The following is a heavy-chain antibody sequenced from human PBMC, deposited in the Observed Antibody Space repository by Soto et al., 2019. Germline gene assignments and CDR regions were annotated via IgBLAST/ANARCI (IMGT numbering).Heavy chain of an antibody. CDR2: IKQDGSEK. Sequence: GGSLRLSCAASGFTFSSYWMSWVRQAPGKGLEWVANIKQDGSEKYYVDSVKGRFTISRDNAKNSLYLQMNSLRAEDTAVYYCANGGNLELLGPYFHYWGQGTLVTVSS. J-gene: IGHJ4*02. CDR3: ANGGNLELLGPYFHY. V-gene: IGHV3-7*01. D-gene: IGHD1-7*01. CDR1: GFTFSSYW.